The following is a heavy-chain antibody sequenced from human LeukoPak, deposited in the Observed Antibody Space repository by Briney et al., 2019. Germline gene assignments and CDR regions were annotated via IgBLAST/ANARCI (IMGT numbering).Heavy chain of an antibody. CDR2: ISWDGGST. CDR3: AKDISWRWVRGVMGYYYYGMDV. J-gene: IGHJ6*02. D-gene: IGHD3-10*01. CDR1: GFTFSSYA. Sequence: QPGGSLRLSCAASGFTFSSYAMHWVRQAPGKGLEWVSLISWDGGSTYYADSVRGRFTISRDNSKNSLYLQMNSLRTEDTALYYCAKDISWRWVRGVMGYYYYGMDVWGQGTTVTVSS. V-gene: IGHV3-43*01.